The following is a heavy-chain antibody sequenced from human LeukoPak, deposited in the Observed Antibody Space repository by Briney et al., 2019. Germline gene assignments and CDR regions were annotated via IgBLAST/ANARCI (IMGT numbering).Heavy chain of an antibody. V-gene: IGHV4-39*01. CDR3: ARPGVAAAGIDY. CDR1: GGSISSSSYY. Sequence: SETLSLTCAVSGGSISSSSYYWGWIRQPPGKGLEWIGSMYYSGSTYYNPSLKSRVTISVDTSKNQFSLKLSSVTAADTAVYYCARPGVAAAGIDYWGQGTLVTVSS. D-gene: IGHD6-13*01. J-gene: IGHJ4*02. CDR2: MYYSGST.